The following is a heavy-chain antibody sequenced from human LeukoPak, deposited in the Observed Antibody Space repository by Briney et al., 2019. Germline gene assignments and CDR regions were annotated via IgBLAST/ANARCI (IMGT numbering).Heavy chain of an antibody. J-gene: IGHJ5*02. Sequence: GGSLRLSCAASGFTFTNYNMNWVRQAPGTGLEWISYISGGSGTIYYADSVRGRFTVSRDNAKDSLWLQMDSLRVEDTAVYFCARLYGDWFDPWGPGTLVTVSS. CDR1: GFTFTNYN. CDR2: ISGGSGTI. CDR3: ARLYGDWFDP. V-gene: IGHV3-48*01. D-gene: IGHD4-17*01.